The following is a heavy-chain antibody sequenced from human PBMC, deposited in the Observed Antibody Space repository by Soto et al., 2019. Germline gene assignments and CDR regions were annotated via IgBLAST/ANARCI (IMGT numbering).Heavy chain of an antibody. CDR2: IYYSGST. J-gene: IGHJ5*02. CDR3: ARHRGSLIRCLDWPPNWFDP. V-gene: IGHV4-39*01. CDR1: GGSISSRSYS. D-gene: IGHD3-3*01. Sequence: QLQLQESGPGLVKPSETLSLTSTVSGGSISSRSYSWGWIRQPPGKGLEWIGSIYYSGSTYYNPSSKNRVTISVDTSKNQFSLKLSSVNAADTAVYYCARHRGSLIRCLDWPPNWFDPWGQGTLVTVSS.